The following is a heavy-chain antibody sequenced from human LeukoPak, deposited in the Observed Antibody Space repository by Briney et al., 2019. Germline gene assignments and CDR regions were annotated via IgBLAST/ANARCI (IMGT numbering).Heavy chain of an antibody. Sequence: PGGSLRLSCAVSGFTFSNYAMSWVCQAPGKGLELVSAIDGSGGSIYYADSVKGRFTISRDNSRNTLYLQMNSLRAEDTAVYYCAKGPTSGSYTDFCGQGTLFTVSS. J-gene: IGHJ4*02. V-gene: IGHV3-23*01. CDR2: IDGSGGSI. CDR1: GFTFSNYA. D-gene: IGHD1-26*01. CDR3: AKGPTSGSYTDF.